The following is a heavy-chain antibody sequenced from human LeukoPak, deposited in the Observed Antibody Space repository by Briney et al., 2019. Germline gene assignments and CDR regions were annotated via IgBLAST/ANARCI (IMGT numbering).Heavy chain of an antibody. CDR1: GYTFAGYY. J-gene: IGHJ4*02. D-gene: IGHD3-10*01. CDR2: INPNSGGT. CDR3: ARDNNYYGSGSYHDY. Sequence: ASVKVSCKASGYTFAGYYMHWVRQAPGQGLEWMGWINPNSGGTNYAQKFQGRVTMTRDTSISTAYMELSRLRSDDTAVYYCARDNNYYGSGSYHDYWGQGTLVTVSS. V-gene: IGHV1-2*02.